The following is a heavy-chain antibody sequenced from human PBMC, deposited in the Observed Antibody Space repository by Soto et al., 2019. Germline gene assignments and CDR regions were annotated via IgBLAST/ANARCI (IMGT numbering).Heavy chain of an antibody. J-gene: IGHJ6*02. V-gene: IGHV4-59*01. D-gene: IGHD6-13*01. CDR1: GDSISCYY. CDR3: ARQQLLPFYSSVDV. CDR2: IYYRGST. Sequence: SETLALTCTVSGDSISCYYWSWIRQAPGKGLEYIGYIYYRGSTNYNPSLKSRVTMSVDTSKNKFSLKVNYVTAARRCFHFRARQQLLPFYSSVDVWGLRATVAVSS.